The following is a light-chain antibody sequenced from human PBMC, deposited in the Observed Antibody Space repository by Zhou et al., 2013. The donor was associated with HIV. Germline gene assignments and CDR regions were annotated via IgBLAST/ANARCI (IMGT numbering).Light chain of an antibody. V-gene: IGKV1-5*03. CDR1: QNIRSW. Sequence: DIQMTQSPSTLSASIGDRVTITCRASQNIRSWLAWYQQKPGQAPKLLIYKASSLEGVVPSRFSGSGSGTEFTLTISSLQPDDFATYYCQQYNSGFGQGTKVEIK. CDR2: KAS. CDR3: QQYNSG. J-gene: IGKJ1*01.